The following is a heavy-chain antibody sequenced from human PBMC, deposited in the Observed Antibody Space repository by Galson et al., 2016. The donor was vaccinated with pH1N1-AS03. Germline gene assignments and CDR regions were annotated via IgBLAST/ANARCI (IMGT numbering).Heavy chain of an antibody. Sequence: SLRLSCAASGFTVSSNYMSWVRQAPGKGLEWVSVIYTGGTTQYADSVKGRFTISRDNSKNMLYLQMNSMRAEDKAVYYCARRSVAEMASGWAWGFDYWGQGTLVTVSS. J-gene: IGHJ4*02. CDR2: IYTGGTT. CDR1: GFTVSSNY. CDR3: ARRSVAEMASGWAWGFDY. V-gene: IGHV3-66*01. D-gene: IGHD5-24*01.